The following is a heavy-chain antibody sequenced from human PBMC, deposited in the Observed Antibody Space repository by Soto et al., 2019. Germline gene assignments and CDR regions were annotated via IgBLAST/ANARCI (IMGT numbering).Heavy chain of an antibody. CDR1: SGSISSSNW. J-gene: IGHJ4*02. V-gene: IGHV4-4*02. D-gene: IGHD3-10*01. CDR3: ARSRRYYGSGSFPPTQYYFDY. CDR2: IYHSGST. Sequence: SETLSLTCAVSSGSISSSNWWSWVRQPPGKGLEWIGEIYHSGSTNYNPSLKSRVTISVDKSKNQFSLKLSSVTAADTAVYYWARSRRYYGSGSFPPTQYYFDYWGQGTLVTAPQ.